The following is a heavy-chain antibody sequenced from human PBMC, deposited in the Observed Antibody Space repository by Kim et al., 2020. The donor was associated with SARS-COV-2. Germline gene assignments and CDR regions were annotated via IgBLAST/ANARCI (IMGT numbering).Heavy chain of an antibody. CDR3: AKQRWFGEPLDS. Sequence: SETLSLTCTVSGGYISNFYWGWIRQPPGKGLEWIGYIYFSGSTNYNPSRKSRVTISVDPSKNQFSLKLNSVTAADTAVYYCAKQRWFGEPLDSWGQGTLVTVSS. J-gene: IGHJ4*02. CDR1: GGYISNFY. V-gene: IGHV4-59*01. CDR2: IYFSGST. D-gene: IGHD3-10*01.